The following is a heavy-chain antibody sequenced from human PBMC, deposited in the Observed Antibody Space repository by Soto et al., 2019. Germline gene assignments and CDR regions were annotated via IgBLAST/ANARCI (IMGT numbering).Heavy chain of an antibody. CDR3: ARASYMITFGGVIVPTYAFDI. D-gene: IGHD3-16*02. CDR1: GGTFSSYA. Sequence: SVKVSCKASGGTFSSYAISWVRQAPGQGLEWMGGIIPIFGTANYAQKFQGRVTITADESTSTAYMELSSLRSEDTAVYYCARASYMITFGGVIVPTYAFDIWGQGTMVTVSS. J-gene: IGHJ3*02. CDR2: IIPIFGTA. V-gene: IGHV1-69*13.